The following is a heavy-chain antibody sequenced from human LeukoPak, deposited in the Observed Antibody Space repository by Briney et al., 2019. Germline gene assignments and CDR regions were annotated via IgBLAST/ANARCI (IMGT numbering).Heavy chain of an antibody. CDR2: FSGSGGST. V-gene: IGHV3-23*01. Sequence: GGSLRLSCAASGFIFSNYAMSWVRQAPRKGLQWVSAFSGSGGSTYYADSVKGRFTISRDNSKNTLYLQMNSLRAEDTAVYYCAKAGSSGYYYVGWFDPWGQGTLVTVSS. D-gene: IGHD3-22*01. J-gene: IGHJ5*02. CDR3: AKAGSSGYYYVGWFDP. CDR1: GFIFSNYA.